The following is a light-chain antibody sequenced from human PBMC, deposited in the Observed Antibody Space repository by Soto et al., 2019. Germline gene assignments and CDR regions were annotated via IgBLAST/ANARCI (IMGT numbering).Light chain of an antibody. J-gene: IGLJ1*01. Sequence: QSVLTQPPSVSGSPGQSVTIPCTGTSSDVGNYDRVSWYYQVPGISPKLMIYEVSNRPSGVPDRFSGSKSGNTASLSIFGLQAEDEGDYYCGSYTTSTARFVFGTGTKVTVL. CDR3: GSYTTSTARFV. CDR1: SSDVGNYDR. CDR2: EVS. V-gene: IGLV2-18*02.